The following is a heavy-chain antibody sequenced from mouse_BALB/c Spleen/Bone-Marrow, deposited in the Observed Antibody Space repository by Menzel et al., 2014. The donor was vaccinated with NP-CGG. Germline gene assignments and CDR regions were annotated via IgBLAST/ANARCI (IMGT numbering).Heavy chain of an antibody. Sequence: QVQLQQSGAELVRPGVSVKISCEGSGYTFXDYAMHRVKQSHAKSLEWIGLISNYYGDASYNQKFKGKATMTVDKSSSTAYMELARLTSEDSAIYYCARSGKVRNAMDYWGQGTSVTVS. V-gene: IGHV1S137*01. CDR1: GYTFXDYA. J-gene: IGHJ4*01. D-gene: IGHD2-14*01. CDR2: ISNYYGDA. CDR3: ARSGKVRNAMDY.